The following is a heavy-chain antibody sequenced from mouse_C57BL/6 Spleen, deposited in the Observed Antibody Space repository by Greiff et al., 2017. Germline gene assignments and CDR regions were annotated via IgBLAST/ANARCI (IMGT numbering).Heavy chain of an antibody. J-gene: IGHJ4*01. CDR1: GFNIKDDY. CDR3: TTIFGYDGADY. Sequence: VQLQQSGAELVRPGASVKLSCTASGFNIKDDYMHWVKQRPEKGLEWIGWIDPENGDTEYASKFQGKATITADTSSNTAYLQLSSLTSEDTAVYYCTTIFGYDGADYWGQGTSVTVSS. V-gene: IGHV14-4*01. D-gene: IGHD2-2*01. CDR2: IDPENGDT.